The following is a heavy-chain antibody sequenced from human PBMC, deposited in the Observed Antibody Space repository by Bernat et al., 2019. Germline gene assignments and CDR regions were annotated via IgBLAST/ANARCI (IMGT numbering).Heavy chain of an antibody. CDR3: ARDGSNWNDVVGDLDY. V-gene: IGHV1-2*02. CDR2: INPNSGGT. CDR1: GYTFTGYY. J-gene: IGHJ4*02. Sequence: QVQLVQSGAEVKKPGASVKVSCKASGYTFTGYYMHWVRQAPGQGLEWMGWINPNSGGTNYAQKFQGSVTMTRDTSISKAYMELSRLRSDDTAVYYCARDGSNWNDVVGDLDYWGQGTLVTVSS. D-gene: IGHD1-1*01.